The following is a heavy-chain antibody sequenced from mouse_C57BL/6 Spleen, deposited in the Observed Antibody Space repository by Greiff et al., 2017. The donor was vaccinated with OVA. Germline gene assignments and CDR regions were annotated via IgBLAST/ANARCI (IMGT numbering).Heavy chain of an antibody. V-gene: IGHV1-55*01. J-gene: IGHJ3*01. CDR3: ARSGYYDYDGFAY. CDR2: IYPGSGST. CDR1: GYTFTSYW. D-gene: IGHD2-4*01. Sequence: QVHVKQPGAELVKPGASVKMSCKASGYTFTSYWITWVKQRPGQGLEWIGDIYPGSGSTNYNEKFKSKATLTVDTSSSTAYMQLSSLTSEDSAVYYCARSGYYDYDGFAYWGQGTLVTVSA.